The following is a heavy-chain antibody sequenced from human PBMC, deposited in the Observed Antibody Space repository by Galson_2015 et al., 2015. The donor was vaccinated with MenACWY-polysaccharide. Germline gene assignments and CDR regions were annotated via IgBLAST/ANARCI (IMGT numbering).Heavy chain of an antibody. D-gene: IGHD3-3*01. J-gene: IGHJ5*02. Sequence: SVKVSCKASGYNFANFGVTWVRQAPGQGLEWMGWISTSNGNTNYAQKVQGRVTMTTDTSRTTAYMELRSLTSDDTAVYYCARWHQERKFTMSGVDIWGWFDPWGQGTLVTVSS. CDR1: GYNFANFG. CDR2: ISTSNGNT. CDR3: ARWHQERKFTMSGVDIWGWFDP. V-gene: IGHV1-18*01.